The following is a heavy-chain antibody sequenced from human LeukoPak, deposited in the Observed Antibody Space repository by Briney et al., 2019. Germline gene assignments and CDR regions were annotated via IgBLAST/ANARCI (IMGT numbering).Heavy chain of an antibody. CDR2: MNPNSGNT. Sequence: ASVNVSCKASVYTFTSYDINWVRQATGQGLEWMGWMNPNSGNTGYAQKFQGSVTMTRNTSISTAYMELSSLRSEDTAVYYCARSFQPHYYYYYMDVWGKGTTVTVSS. CDR1: VYTFTSYD. D-gene: IGHD2-2*01. J-gene: IGHJ6*03. V-gene: IGHV1-8*01. CDR3: ARSFQPHYYYYYMDV.